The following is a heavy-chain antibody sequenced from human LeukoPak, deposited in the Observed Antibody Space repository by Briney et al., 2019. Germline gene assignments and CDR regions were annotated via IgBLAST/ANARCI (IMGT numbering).Heavy chain of an antibody. CDR3: ARGTVPAAIGVWFDP. CDR2: IIPIFGTA. Sequence: SVKVSCKASGGTFSSYAISWVRQAPGQGLEWMGGIIPIFGTANYAQKFQGRVTITTDESTSTAYMKLSSLRSEDTAVYYCARGTVPAAIGVWFDPWGQGTLVTVSS. CDR1: GGTFSSYA. J-gene: IGHJ5*02. V-gene: IGHV1-69*05. D-gene: IGHD2-2*02.